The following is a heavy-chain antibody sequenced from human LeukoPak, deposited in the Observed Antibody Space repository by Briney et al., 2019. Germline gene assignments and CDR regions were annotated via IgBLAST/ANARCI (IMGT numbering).Heavy chain of an antibody. CDR3: ARGLKTGRYYYYGMDV. CDR1: GGSVSSDGYY. V-gene: IGHV4-61*08. J-gene: IGHJ6*02. Sequence: SETLSLTCTVSGGSVSSDGYYWSWIRQPPGKGLEWIGHIYYRGSTNYNPSLKSRVTMSVDTSKNQFSLKLTSVTAADTAVYYCARGLKTGRYYYYGMDVWGQGTTVTVSS. CDR2: IYYRGST.